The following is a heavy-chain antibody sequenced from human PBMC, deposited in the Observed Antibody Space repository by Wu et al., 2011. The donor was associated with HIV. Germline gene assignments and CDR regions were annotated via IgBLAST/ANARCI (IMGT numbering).Heavy chain of an antibody. CDR3: AREVVGDIISAVFFDI. J-gene: IGHJ3*02. CDR1: GFSFLGHY. D-gene: IGHD1-26*01. V-gene: IGHV1-2*02. CDR2: INPNTGYT. Sequence: QVQLVQSGAEVRRPGASVKVSCKASGFSFLGHYIHWVRQAPGQGLEWMSWINPNTGYTKYAQNFQGRVTLTRDTSTSSVYMELSNLTSDDTAVYYCAREVVGDIISAVFFDIWGQGTMVTVSS.